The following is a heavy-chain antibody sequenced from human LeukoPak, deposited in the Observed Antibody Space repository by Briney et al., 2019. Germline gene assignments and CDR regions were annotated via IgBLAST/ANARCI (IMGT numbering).Heavy chain of an antibody. Sequence: SETLSLTCTVSGGSISSYYWSWIRQPPGKGLERIAYLYNSGLTNYNPSLKSRVTISVDTSKNQFSLKLSSVTAADTAVYYCAGAEINWLRSPGTLYYIHTWGQGTLVTVSS. CDR1: GGSISSYY. CDR3: AGAEINWLRSPGTLYYIHT. J-gene: IGHJ5*02. CDR2: LYNSGLT. V-gene: IGHV4-59*08. D-gene: IGHD5-12*01.